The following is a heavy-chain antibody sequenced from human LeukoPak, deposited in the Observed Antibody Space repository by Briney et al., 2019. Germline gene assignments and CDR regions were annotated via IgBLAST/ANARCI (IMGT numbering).Heavy chain of an antibody. CDR3: ARDATTAVGWVYMDV. D-gene: IGHD6-13*01. CDR2: ISSSGSTI. V-gene: IGHV3-48*04. CDR1: GFTVSSDS. J-gene: IGHJ6*03. Sequence: GGSLRLSCTVSGFTVSSDSMNWVRQAPGKGLEWLSHISSSGSTIYYANSVKGRFTISRDNAKNSVYLQMNSLTAEDTALYYCARDATTAVGWVYMDVWGKGTTVTISS.